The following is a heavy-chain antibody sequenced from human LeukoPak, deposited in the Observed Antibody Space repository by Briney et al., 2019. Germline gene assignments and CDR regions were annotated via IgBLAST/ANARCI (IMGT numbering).Heavy chain of an antibody. V-gene: IGHV3-30-3*01. D-gene: IGHD6-13*01. CDR3: AKDSRIPAGGTEPSDY. CDR2: ISYDGSNK. Sequence: PGGSLRLSCAASGFTFSSYAMHWVRQAPGKGLEWVAVISYDGSNKYYADSVKGRFTISRDNSKNTLYLQMNSLRAEDTAVYYCAKDSRIPAGGTEPSDYWGQGTLVTVSS. CDR1: GFTFSSYA. J-gene: IGHJ4*02.